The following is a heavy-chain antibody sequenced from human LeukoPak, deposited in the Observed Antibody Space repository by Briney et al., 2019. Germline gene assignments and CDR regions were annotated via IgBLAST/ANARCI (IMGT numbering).Heavy chain of an antibody. Sequence: GGSLRLSCAASGFTFSSYAMHWVRQAPGKGLEWVAVISYDGSNKYYADSVKGRFTISRDNSKNTLYLQMNSLKTEDTAVYYCTTIQYSGYDFVSDYWGQGTLVTVSS. CDR1: GFTFSSYA. CDR2: ISYDGSNK. D-gene: IGHD5-12*01. J-gene: IGHJ4*02. V-gene: IGHV3-30-3*01. CDR3: TTIQYSGYDFVSDY.